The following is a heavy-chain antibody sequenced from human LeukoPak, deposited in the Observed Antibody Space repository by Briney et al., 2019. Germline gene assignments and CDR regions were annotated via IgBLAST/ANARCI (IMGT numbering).Heavy chain of an antibody. CDR2: ISGSGGST. D-gene: IGHD6-19*01. J-gene: IGHJ6*02. CDR3: AKGERSSGFGYYYYGMDV. CDR1: GFTFSSYA. Sequence: GGSLRLSCAASGFTFSSYAMSWVRQAPGKGLEWVSAISGSGGSTYYADSVKGRFTISRDNSKNTLYPQMNSLRAEDTAVYYCAKGERSSGFGYYYYGMDVWGQGTTVTVSS. V-gene: IGHV3-23*01.